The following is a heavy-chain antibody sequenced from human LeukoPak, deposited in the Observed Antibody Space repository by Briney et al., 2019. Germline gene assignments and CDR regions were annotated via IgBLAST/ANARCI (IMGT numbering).Heavy chain of an antibody. CDR2: IITIFGTA. Sequence: SVKVSCKASGGTFNSFAISWVRQAPGQGLEWMGGIITIFGTANYAQKVQGRVTITTDESTTTAYMELSSLRSEDTAVYYCARARSPSSGYLLRDHNWFDPWGQGTLVTVSS. J-gene: IGHJ5*02. V-gene: IGHV1-69*05. D-gene: IGHD3-22*01. CDR1: GGTFNSFA. CDR3: ARARSPSSGYLLRDHNWFDP.